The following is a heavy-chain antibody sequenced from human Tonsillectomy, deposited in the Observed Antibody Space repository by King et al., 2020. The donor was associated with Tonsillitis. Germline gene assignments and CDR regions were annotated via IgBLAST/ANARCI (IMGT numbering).Heavy chain of an antibody. CDR2: INPNSGGT. J-gene: IGHJ4*02. D-gene: IGHD3-16*01. CDR3: ARAHNVWESHSPYYFDH. V-gene: IGHV1-2*02. CDR1: GYTFNDHY. Sequence: VQLVESGAEVKKPGASVKVSCKASGYTFNDHYIHWVRQAPGQGLEWLGWINPNSGGTNYAQKFQGRVTMTGDTSIRTAYMEVNRLRSDDTAVYYCARAHNVWESHSPYYFDHWGQGTRVTVSS.